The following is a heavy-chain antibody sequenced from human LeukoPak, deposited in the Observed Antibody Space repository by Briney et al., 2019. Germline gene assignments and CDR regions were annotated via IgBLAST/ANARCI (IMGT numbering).Heavy chain of an antibody. CDR1: GGSISSYY. CDR3: ARQVGLGSGSYYGAFDI. Sequence: SETLSLTCTVSGGSISSYYWSWIRQPPGKGLEWIGYIYYSGSTNYNPSLKSRVTTSVDTSKNQFSLKLSSVTAADTAVYYCARQVGLGSGSYYGAFDIWGQGTMVTVSS. D-gene: IGHD1-26*01. CDR2: IYYSGST. V-gene: IGHV4-59*08. J-gene: IGHJ3*02.